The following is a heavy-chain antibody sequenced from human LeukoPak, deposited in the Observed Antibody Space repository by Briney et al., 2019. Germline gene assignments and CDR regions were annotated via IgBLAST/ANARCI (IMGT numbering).Heavy chain of an antibody. D-gene: IGHD2-2*01. Sequence: SETLSLTCTVSGGSTSSSSYYWGWIRQPPGKGLEWIGSIYYSGSTYYNPSLKSRVTISVDTSKNQFSLKLSSVTAADTAVYYCARRGCSSTSCSFDYWGQGTLVTVSS. CDR2: IYYSGST. CDR1: GGSTSSSSYY. J-gene: IGHJ4*02. CDR3: ARRGCSSTSCSFDY. V-gene: IGHV4-39*01.